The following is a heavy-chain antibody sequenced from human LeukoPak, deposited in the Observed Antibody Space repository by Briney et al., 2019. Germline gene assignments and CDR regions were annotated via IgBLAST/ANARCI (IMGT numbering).Heavy chain of an antibody. D-gene: IGHD6-19*01. J-gene: IGHJ3*02. CDR3: AKALTSGWYLDAFNI. CDR1: GFIFSTCG. V-gene: IGHV3-30*18. Sequence: PGRSLRLSCAASGFIFSTCGMHWVRQAPGKGLEWVAVISYDGSNKYYADSVKGWFTISRDNSKNTLFLEMNSLRAEDTAVYYCAKALTSGWYLDAFNIWGQGTMVTVSS. CDR2: ISYDGSNK.